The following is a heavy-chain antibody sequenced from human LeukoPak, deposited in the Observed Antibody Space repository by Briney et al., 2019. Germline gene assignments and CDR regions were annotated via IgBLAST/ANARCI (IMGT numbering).Heavy chain of an antibody. CDR1: GGSISSSGYY. CDR3: ARGPSSGQYVSPLDY. D-gene: IGHD6-25*01. Sequence: NPSETLSLTCTVSGGSISSSGYYWGWIRQPPGKGLEWIGSIYYSGSTYYNPSLKSRLTISVDTSKNQFSLKLNSVTAADTAVYYCARGPSSGQYVSPLDYWGQGTLVTVSS. J-gene: IGHJ4*02. CDR2: IYYSGST. V-gene: IGHV4-39*01.